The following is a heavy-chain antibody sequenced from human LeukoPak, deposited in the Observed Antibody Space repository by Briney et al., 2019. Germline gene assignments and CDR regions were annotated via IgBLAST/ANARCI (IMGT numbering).Heavy chain of an antibody. Sequence: PGGSLRLSCAASGFTFSRYWMHWVRQAPGKGLVWVSRIISDGSFTAYADSVEGRFTISRDNAKNTLYLQKNSLRADDTAVYYCARDPNYDSSGYPFDYWGQGTMVTVSS. D-gene: IGHD3-22*01. CDR2: IISDGSFT. J-gene: IGHJ4*02. V-gene: IGHV3-74*01. CDR3: ARDPNYDSSGYPFDY. CDR1: GFTFSRYW.